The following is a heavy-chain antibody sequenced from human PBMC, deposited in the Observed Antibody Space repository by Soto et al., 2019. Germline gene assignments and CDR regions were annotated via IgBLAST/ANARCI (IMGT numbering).Heavy chain of an antibody. CDR1: GLTSSSYT. CDR2: ISSNGGST. D-gene: IGHD3-22*01. Sequence: GGSLSLSCSASGLTSSSYTMPWVRQASGKEREYGSAISSNGGSTYYADSVKGRFTISRDNSKNTLYLQMSSLRAEDTAVYYCVKSTYYYDSSGYYYVGYFDYWGQGTLVTVSS. CDR3: VKSTYYYDSSGYYYVGYFDY. V-gene: IGHV3-64D*06. J-gene: IGHJ4*02.